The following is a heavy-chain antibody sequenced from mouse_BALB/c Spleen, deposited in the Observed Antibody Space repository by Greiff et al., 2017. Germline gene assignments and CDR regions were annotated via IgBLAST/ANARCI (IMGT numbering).Heavy chain of an antibody. D-gene: IGHD2-3*01. Sequence: EVKLVESGPGLVKPSQSLSLTCSVTGYSITSGYYWNWIRQFPGNKLEWMGYISYDGSNNYNPSLKNRVSITRDTSKNQFFLKLNSVTTEDTATYDCARPPDGYHQAWFAYWGQGTLVTVSA. V-gene: IGHV3-6*02. J-gene: IGHJ3*01. CDR3: ARPPDGYHQAWFAY. CDR1: GYSITSGYY. CDR2: ISYDGSN.